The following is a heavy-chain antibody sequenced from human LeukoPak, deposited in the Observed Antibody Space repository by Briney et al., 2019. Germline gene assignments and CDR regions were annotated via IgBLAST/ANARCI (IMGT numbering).Heavy chain of an antibody. CDR3: ARVGAPYGDYGYYYYYMDV. J-gene: IGHJ6*03. V-gene: IGHV4-4*07. CDR1: GGSISSYY. Sequence: SQTLSLTCTVSGGSISSYYWSWIRQPAGKGLEWIGRIHTSGSTNYNPSLKSRVTMSVDTSKNQFSLKLSSVTAADTAVYYCARVGAPYGDYGYYYYYMDVWGKGTTVTVSS. CDR2: IHTSGST. D-gene: IGHD4-17*01.